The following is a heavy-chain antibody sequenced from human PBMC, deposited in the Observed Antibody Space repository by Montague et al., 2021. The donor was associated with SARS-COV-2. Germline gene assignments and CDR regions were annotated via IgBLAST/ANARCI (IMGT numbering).Heavy chain of an antibody. D-gene: IGHD5-12*01. V-gene: IGHV4-61*02. CDR1: GGSISSGSYY. CDR3: ARGPTNNIGMVATRLDY. CDR2: IYTSGSA. Sequence: TLSLTCTVSGGSISSGSYYWSWIRQPAGKGLEWIGRIYTSGSANYNPSLKSRVTISVDTSKNQFSLRLSSVTAADTAVYYCARGPTNNIGMVATRLDYWGQGTLVTVSS. J-gene: IGHJ4*02.